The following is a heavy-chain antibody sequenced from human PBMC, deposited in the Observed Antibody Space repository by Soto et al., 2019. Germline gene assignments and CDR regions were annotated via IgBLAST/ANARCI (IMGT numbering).Heavy chain of an antibody. J-gene: IGHJ6*03. CDR2: INAGNGNT. D-gene: IGHD2-15*01. V-gene: IGHV1-3*01. Sequence: RASVKVSCKASGYTFTSYAMHWVRQAPGQRLEWMGWINAGNGNTKYSQKFQGRVTITRDTSASTAYMELSSLRSEDTAVYYCARVASCSGGSCYRGYYYYYMDVWGKGTTVTVSS. CDR1: GYTFTSYA. CDR3: ARVASCSGGSCYRGYYYYYMDV.